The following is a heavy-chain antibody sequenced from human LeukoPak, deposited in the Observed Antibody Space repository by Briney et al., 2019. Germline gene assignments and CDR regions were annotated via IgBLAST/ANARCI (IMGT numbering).Heavy chain of an antibody. J-gene: IGHJ5*02. Sequence: GASVKVSCKASGYTFTSYGISWVRQAPGQGLEWMGWISAYNGNTNYAQKLQGRVTMTTDTSTSTAYMELRSLRSDDTAVYYCARGSRPSNRAATTGWLDPWGQGTLVTVSS. CDR3: ARGSRPSNRAATTGWLDP. CDR2: ISAYNGNT. D-gene: IGHD1-14*01. CDR1: GYTFTSYG. V-gene: IGHV1-18*01.